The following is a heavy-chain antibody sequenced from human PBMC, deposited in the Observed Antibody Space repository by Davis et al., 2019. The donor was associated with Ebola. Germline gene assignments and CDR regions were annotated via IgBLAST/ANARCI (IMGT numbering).Heavy chain of an antibody. CDR3: AKDSVYGMDV. CDR2: ISNDGTNK. Sequence: GESLKISCAASGFTFSSYAIHWVRQAPGKGLEWVTAISNDGTNKYYADSVKGRFTISRDNSKNTLFIQMNSLRDEDTAVYYCAKDSVYGMDVWGQGTTVTVSS. J-gene: IGHJ6*02. V-gene: IGHV3-30*18. CDR1: GFTFSSYA.